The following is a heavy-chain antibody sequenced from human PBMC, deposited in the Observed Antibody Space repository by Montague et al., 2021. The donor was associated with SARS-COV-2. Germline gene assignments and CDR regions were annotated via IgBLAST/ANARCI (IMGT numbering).Heavy chain of an antibody. V-gene: IGHV4-4*02. CDR3: VGDAYDPLDGH. D-gene: IGHD3-3*01. Sequence: SETLSLTCAVSGGSITSENRWSWVRQPPGKGLEWIAETHQWGGTNYNPSLRSRVTILLDNSKNQFSLILTSVTAADTAVYYCVGDAYDPLDGHWGQGTLVTVSS. CDR2: THQWGGT. J-gene: IGHJ4*02. CDR1: GGSITSENR.